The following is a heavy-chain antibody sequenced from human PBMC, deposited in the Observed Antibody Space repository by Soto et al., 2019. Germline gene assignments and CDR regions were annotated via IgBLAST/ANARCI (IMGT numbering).Heavy chain of an antibody. J-gene: IGHJ5*02. CDR2: ITATAT. CDR3: AKGMVPDQ. Sequence: EVQLLESGGGFVQPGGSLRLSCAASGFNFRQYAMVWVRQAPGKGLEWVSAITATATHYADSVKGRFTISKDSSMTTLYLDINNLRAEDTAVYYCAKGMVPDQWGQGTLITVSS. V-gene: IGHV3-23*01. D-gene: IGHD2-8*01. CDR1: GFNFRQYA.